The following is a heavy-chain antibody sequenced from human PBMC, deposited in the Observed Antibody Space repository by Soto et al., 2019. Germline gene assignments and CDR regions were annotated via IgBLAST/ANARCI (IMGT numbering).Heavy chain of an antibody. V-gene: IGHV1-18*01. CDR2: ISAYNGNT. Sequence: ASEKVSCKASGYTFTSYGISWVRQAPGQGLEWMGWISAYNGNTNYAQKLQGRVTMTTDTSTSTAYMELRSLRSDDTAVYYCARDGGPDSSSWYAYWGQGTLVTVSS. D-gene: IGHD6-13*01. CDR1: GYTFTSYG. CDR3: ARDGGPDSSSWYAY. J-gene: IGHJ4*02.